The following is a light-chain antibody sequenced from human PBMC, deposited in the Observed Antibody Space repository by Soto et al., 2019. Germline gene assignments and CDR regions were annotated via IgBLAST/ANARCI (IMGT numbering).Light chain of an antibody. Sequence: DIRLTQSPSFLSASVGDRVTITCRASQGIKYYLAWYQQKSGKAPNLLIYRASTLQSGVPSRFSGSGSGTDFTLTISSLQPEDFATYYCQQLDAYPYTFGQGTKLEIK. CDR3: QQLDAYPYT. J-gene: IGKJ2*01. CDR2: RAS. CDR1: QGIKYY. V-gene: IGKV1-9*01.